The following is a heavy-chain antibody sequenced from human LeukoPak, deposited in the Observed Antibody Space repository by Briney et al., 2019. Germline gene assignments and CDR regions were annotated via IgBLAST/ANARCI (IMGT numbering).Heavy chain of an antibody. J-gene: IGHJ3*01. CDR2: INNRGDYT. D-gene: IGHD3-16*01. CDR3: AKGPLGDQGGGDPLDL. V-gene: IGHV3-23*01. CDR1: GFTFSNYA. Sequence: PGGSLRLSCAASGFTFSNYAMTWVRQAPGKGLEWVSGINNRGDYTYYADSVKGRFTISSDNSKNTLFLQMNSLRAEDTAGYYCAKGPLGDQGGGDPLDLWGQGTMVTVSS.